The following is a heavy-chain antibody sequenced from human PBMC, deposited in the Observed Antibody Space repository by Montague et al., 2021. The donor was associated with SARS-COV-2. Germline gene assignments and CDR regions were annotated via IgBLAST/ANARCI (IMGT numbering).Heavy chain of an antibody. V-gene: IGHV4-59*01. D-gene: IGHD3-10*01. CDR3: ASDYYGSGSLGYYYYGMDV. Sequence: SETLSLTCTVSGGSISSYYRSWIRQPPGKGLEWIGYIYYSGSTNYNPSLKSRVTISVDTSKNQFSLKLSSVTAADTAVYYCASDYYGSGSLGYYYYGMDVWGQGTTVTVSS. CDR2: IYYSGST. J-gene: IGHJ6*02. CDR1: GGSISSYY.